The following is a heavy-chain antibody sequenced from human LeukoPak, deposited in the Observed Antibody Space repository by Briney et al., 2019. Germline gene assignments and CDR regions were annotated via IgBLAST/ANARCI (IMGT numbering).Heavy chain of an antibody. CDR1: GYTFTNYD. V-gene: IGHV1-8*03. D-gene: IGHD6-13*01. CDR2: MNPNSGNT. J-gene: IGHJ4*02. CDR3: ARGGDIYSSSWYGY. Sequence: ASVKVSFKSSGYTFTNYDINWVRQATGQGLEWMGWMNPNSGNTGYAQKFQGRVTITRNTSISTAYMELSSLRSEDTAVYYCARGGDIYSSSWYGYWGQGTLVTVSS.